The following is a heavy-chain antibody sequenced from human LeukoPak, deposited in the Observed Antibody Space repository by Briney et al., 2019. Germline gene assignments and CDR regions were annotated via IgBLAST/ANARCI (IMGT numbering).Heavy chain of an antibody. V-gene: IGHV3-7*01. CDR2: IKQDGSEK. J-gene: IGHJ6*03. CDR3: AKDAYPAVAGNYYYYMDV. CDR1: GFTFSSYW. D-gene: IGHD6-19*01. Sequence: PGGSLRLSCAASGFTFSSYWMSWVRQAPGKGLEWVANIKQDGSEKYYVDSVKGRFTISRDNAKNSLYLQMNSLRAEDTAVYYCAKDAYPAVAGNYYYYMDVWGKGTTVTVSS.